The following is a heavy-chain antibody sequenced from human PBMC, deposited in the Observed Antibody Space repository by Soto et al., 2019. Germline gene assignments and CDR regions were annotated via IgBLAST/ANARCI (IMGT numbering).Heavy chain of an antibody. CDR2: IIPIFGTA. CDR3: ASWSSLSAYDFDY. V-gene: IGHV1-69*06. CDR1: GGTFSSYA. Sequence: SVKVSCKASGGTFSSYAISWVRQAPGQGLEWMGGIIPIFGTANYAQKFQGRVTITADKSTSTAYMELSSLRSEDTAVYYCASWSSLSAYDFDYWGQGALVTVSS. J-gene: IGHJ4*02. D-gene: IGHD2-21*01.